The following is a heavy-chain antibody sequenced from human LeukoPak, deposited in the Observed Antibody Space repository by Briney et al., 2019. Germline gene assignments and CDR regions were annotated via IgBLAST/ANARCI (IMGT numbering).Heavy chain of an antibody. CDR3: AREMFAADQAKRAFDI. V-gene: IGHV1-46*01. D-gene: IGHD6-13*01. Sequence: ASVKVSCKASGYTFTSYYMHWVRQAPGQGLEWMGIINPSGGSTRYAQKFQGRVTMTRDTSTSTVYMELSSLRSEDTAVYYCAREMFAADQAKRAFDIWGQGTMVTVSS. CDR1: GYTFTSYY. CDR2: INPSGGST. J-gene: IGHJ3*02.